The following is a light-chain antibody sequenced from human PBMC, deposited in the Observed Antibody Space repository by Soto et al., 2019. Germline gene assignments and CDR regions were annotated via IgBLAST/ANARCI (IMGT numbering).Light chain of an antibody. V-gene: IGLV2-14*01. CDR3: SSYTSSSTPLYV. J-gene: IGLJ1*01. CDR1: SSDVGGYNY. Sequence: QSALTQPASVSGSPGQSITISCTGTSSDVGGYNYVSWYQQHPGKAPTLMIYDVSNRPSGVSNRFSGSKSGNTASLTISGLQAEDEADYCCSSYTSSSTPLYVFGTGTKVTVL. CDR2: DVS.